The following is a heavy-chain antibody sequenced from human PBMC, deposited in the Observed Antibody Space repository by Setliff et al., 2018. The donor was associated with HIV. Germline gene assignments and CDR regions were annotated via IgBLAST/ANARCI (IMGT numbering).Heavy chain of an antibody. D-gene: IGHD6-13*01. Sequence: SETLSLTCTVSGGPIRSPNWWSWVRQPPGKGLEWIGEILHGGNTNYSPSLESRVTLSVDKSKNQFSLRLSSVTAADTSVYYCATLAAAGESYDYWGQGSLVTVSS. J-gene: IGHJ4*02. CDR2: ILHGGNT. CDR3: ATLAAAGESYDY. V-gene: IGHV4-4*02. CDR1: GGPIRSPNW.